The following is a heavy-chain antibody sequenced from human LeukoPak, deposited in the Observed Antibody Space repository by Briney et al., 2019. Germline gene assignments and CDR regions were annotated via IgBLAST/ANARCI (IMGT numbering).Heavy chain of an antibody. V-gene: IGHV3-30*18. CDR3: AKDHGTGFSDFDY. J-gene: IGHJ4*02. CDR2: ISVYESHK. CDR1: GFTFSSSA. D-gene: IGHD6-19*01. Sequence: GGSVRLSCAASGFTFSSSAMHWVRQAPGKGLEWVAVISVYESHKYYADSVKGRFTLSRDNSKNTLYLQMNSLTTEDTAVYYCAKDHGTGFSDFDYWGQGTLVTVSS.